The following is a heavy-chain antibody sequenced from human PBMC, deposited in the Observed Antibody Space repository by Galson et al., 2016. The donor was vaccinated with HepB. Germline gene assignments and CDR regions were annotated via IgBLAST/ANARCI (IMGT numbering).Heavy chain of an antibody. CDR3: AKDKEDGYSSGWSGWYFDY. J-gene: IGHJ4*02. CDR1: GFTFDDCA. D-gene: IGHD6-19*01. CDR2: ITWDGGSS. V-gene: IGHV3-43D*03. Sequence: SLRLSCAASGFTFDDCAMHWVRQAPGKGLEWVSVITWDGGSSYYADAVKGRFTISRDNSKNSLYLQMNSLRAEDTALYYCAKDKEDGYSSGWSGWYFDYWGQGTLVTVSS.